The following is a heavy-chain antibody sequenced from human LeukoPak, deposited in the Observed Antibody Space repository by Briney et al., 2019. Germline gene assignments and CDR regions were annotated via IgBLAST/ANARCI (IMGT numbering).Heavy chain of an antibody. V-gene: IGHV3-74*01. J-gene: IGHJ4*02. Sequence: GGSLRLSCAASGFTFSTSAMSWVRQAPGKGLVWVSRINSDGSITTYADSVRGRFTISRDNAKSTLYLQMNSLRAEDTAVYYCASSTQISKYADYWGQGALVTVSS. D-gene: IGHD2-2*01. CDR2: INSDGSIT. CDR3: ASSTQISKYADY. CDR1: GFTFSTSA.